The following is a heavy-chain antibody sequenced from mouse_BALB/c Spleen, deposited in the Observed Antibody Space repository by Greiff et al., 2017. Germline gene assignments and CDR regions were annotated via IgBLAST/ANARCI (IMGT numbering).Heavy chain of an antibody. J-gene: IGHJ4*01. D-gene: IGHD1-1*01. CDR2: IDPENGDT. CDR1: GFNIKDYY. V-gene: IGHV14-4*02. CDR3: NYYGSSNYYAMDY. Sequence: VQLQQSGAELVRSGASVKLSCTASGFNIKDYYMHWVKQRPEQGLEWIGWIDPENGDTEYAPKFQGKATMTADTSSNTAYLQLSSLTSEDTAVYYCNYYGSSNYYAMDYWGQGTSVTVSS.